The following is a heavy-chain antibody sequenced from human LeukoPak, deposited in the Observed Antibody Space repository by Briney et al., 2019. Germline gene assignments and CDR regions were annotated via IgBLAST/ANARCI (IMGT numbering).Heavy chain of an antibody. Sequence: GGSLRLSCAASGFTFDDYAMHWVRQAPGKGLEWVSGISWNSGSIEYADSVKGRFTISRDNAKNSLYLQMNSLRAEDTALYYCSKDMFKECSGSFDYWGQGTLVTVSS. CDR2: ISWNSGSI. V-gene: IGHV3-9*01. CDR3: SKDMFKECSGSFDY. J-gene: IGHJ4*02. CDR1: GFTFDDYA. D-gene: IGHD2-15*01.